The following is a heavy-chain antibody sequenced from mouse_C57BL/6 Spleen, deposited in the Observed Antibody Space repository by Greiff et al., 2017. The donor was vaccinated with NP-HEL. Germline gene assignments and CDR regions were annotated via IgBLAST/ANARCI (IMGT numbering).Heavy chain of an antibody. CDR1: GYAFSSSW. V-gene: IGHV1-82*01. J-gene: IGHJ4*01. Sequence: VQLQQSGPELVKPGASVKISCKASGYAFSSSWMNWVKQRPGKGLEWIGRIYPGDGDTNYNGKFKGKATLTADKSSSTAYMQLSSLTSEDSAVHFCARSVYGTFMDYWGQGTSVTVSS. CDR2: IYPGDGDT. CDR3: ARSVYGTFMDY. D-gene: IGHD1-1*01.